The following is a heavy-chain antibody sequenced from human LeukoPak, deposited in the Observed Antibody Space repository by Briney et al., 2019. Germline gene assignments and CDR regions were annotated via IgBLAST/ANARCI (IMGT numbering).Heavy chain of an antibody. CDR2: ISSSGGST. D-gene: IGHD1-26*01. J-gene: IGHJ4*02. V-gene: IGHV3-23*01. CDR1: GFTFSNCA. Sequence: GGSLSLSYAASGFTFSNCAMNWVRPAPGKGLEWVSTISSSGGSTYYADSVKGRFTISRDNSRNTLYLQMMSLRAEDTAVYYCAKDGPSGSYDYWGQGTLVTVSS. CDR3: AKDGPSGSYDY.